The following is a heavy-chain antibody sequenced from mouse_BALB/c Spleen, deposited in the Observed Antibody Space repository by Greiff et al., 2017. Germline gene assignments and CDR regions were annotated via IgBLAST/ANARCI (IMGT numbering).Heavy chain of an antibody. CDR1: GFNIKDTY. CDR3: ARHYYGNYEYYYAMDY. V-gene: IGHV14-3*02. Sequence: EVQLVESGAELVKPGASVKLSCTASGFNIKDTYMHWVKQRPEQGLEWIGRIDPANGNTKYDPKFQGKATITADTSSNTAYLQLSSLTSEDTAVYYCARHYYGNYEYYYAMDYWGQGTSVTVSS. J-gene: IGHJ4*01. D-gene: IGHD2-1*01. CDR2: IDPANGNT.